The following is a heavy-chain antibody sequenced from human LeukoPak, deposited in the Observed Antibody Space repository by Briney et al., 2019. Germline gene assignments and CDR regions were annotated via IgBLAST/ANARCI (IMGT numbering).Heavy chain of an antibody. V-gene: IGHV3-23*01. CDR1: GFTFSSYA. CDR2: ISASGGNT. D-gene: IGHD5-12*01. Sequence: GGSLRLSCAASGFTFSSYAMSWVRQAPGKGVEWVSGISASGGNTYYADSVKGRFTISRDNSRNTLYVQMNSLRAEDTAVYYCASLYSGYGYFDYWGQGTLVTVSS. J-gene: IGHJ4*02. CDR3: ASLYSGYGYFDY.